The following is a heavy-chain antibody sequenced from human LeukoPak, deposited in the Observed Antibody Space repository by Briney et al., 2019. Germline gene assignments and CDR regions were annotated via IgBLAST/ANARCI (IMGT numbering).Heavy chain of an antibody. D-gene: IGHD6-6*01. J-gene: IGHJ5*02. CDR1: GFTFSNYA. Sequence: GGSLRLSCAASGFTFSNYAMRWVRQAPGKGLEWVSGISGSGDSTYYADSVKGRFTISRDNSKNTLYLQMNSLRAEDTAVYYCAKDLIAAQWFDPWGQGTLVTVSS. CDR2: ISGSGDST. CDR3: AKDLIAAQWFDP. V-gene: IGHV3-23*01.